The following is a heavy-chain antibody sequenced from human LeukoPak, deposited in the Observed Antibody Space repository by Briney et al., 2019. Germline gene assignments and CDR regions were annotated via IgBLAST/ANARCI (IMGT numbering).Heavy chain of an antibody. D-gene: IGHD3-3*01. CDR1: GYIFTDYY. Sequence: ASVKVSCKASGYIFTDYYMHWVRQAPGQGLEWMGWINTKTGGTNYAQKLQGRGTMTTDTSTSTAYMELMSLRSDDTAVYYCARGLLRFANDYWGQGTLVIVSS. CDR3: ARGLLRFANDY. J-gene: IGHJ4*02. V-gene: IGHV1-2*02. CDR2: INTKTGGT.